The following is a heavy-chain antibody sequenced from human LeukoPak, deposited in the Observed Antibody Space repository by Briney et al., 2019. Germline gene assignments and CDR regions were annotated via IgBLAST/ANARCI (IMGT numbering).Heavy chain of an antibody. CDR2: IYYSGST. CDR1: GGSISSGDYY. CDR3: ARGGGDTMVRGVIWNY. J-gene: IGHJ4*02. D-gene: IGHD3-10*01. V-gene: IGHV4-30-4*01. Sequence: SETQSLTCTVSGGSISSGDYYWSWIRQPPGKGLEWIGYIYYSGSTYYNPSLKSRVTISVDTSKNQFSLKLSSVTAADTAVYYCARGGGDTMVRGVIWNYWGQGTLVTVSS.